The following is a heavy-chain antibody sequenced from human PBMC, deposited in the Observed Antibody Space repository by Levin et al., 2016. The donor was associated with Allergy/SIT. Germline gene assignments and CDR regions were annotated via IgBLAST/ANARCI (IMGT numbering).Heavy chain of an antibody. D-gene: IGHD2-2*01. CDR3: AVGWVVPAAIAGAFDY. Sequence: SETLSLTCTVSGGSISSSSYYWGWIRQPPGKGLEWIGSIYYSGSTYYNPSLKSRVTISVDTSKNQFSLKLSSVTAADTAVYYCAVGWVVPAAIAGAFDYWGQGALVTVSS. V-gene: IGHV4-39*01. CDR1: GGSISSSSYY. J-gene: IGHJ4*02. CDR2: IYYSGST.